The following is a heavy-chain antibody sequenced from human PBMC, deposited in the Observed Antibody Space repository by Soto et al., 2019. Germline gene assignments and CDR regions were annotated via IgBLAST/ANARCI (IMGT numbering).Heavy chain of an antibody. CDR3: MGVYARDAVVAADRSWFDP. CDR2: IYYSGST. D-gene: IGHD2-15*01. J-gene: IGHJ5*02. CDR1: GGSISSYY. V-gene: IGHV4-59*08. Sequence: SETLSLTCTVSGGSISSYYWSWIRQPPGKGLEWIGYIYYSGSTNYNPSLKSRVTISVDTSKNQFSLKLSSVTAADTAVYYCMGVYARDAVVAADRSWFDPWGQGTLVTVSS.